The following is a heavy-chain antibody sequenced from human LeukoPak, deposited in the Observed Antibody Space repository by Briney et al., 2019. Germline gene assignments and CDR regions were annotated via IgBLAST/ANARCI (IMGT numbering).Heavy chain of an antibody. CDR1: GGSFSDYY. D-gene: IGHD4-17*01. Sequence: SETLSLTCAVYGGSFSDYYWSWIRQPPGKGLEWIGEIKHSGSTNYNPSLKSRVTISVDTSKNQFSLKLNSVTAADTAVYYCARATAAGYFQPWGQGTPVTVSS. CDR2: IKHSGST. V-gene: IGHV4-34*01. CDR3: ARATAAGYFQP. J-gene: IGHJ1*01.